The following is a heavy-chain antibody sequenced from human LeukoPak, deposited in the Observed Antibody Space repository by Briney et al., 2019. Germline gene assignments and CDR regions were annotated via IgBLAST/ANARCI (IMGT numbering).Heavy chain of an antibody. CDR2: ISYDGSNK. D-gene: IGHD2-2*01. V-gene: IGHV3-30-3*01. J-gene: IGHJ6*03. Sequence: PGGSLRLSCAASGFTFSSYAMHWVRQAPGKGLEWVAVISYDGSNKYYADSVKGRFTISRDNSKNTLYLQMNSLRAEDTAVYYCAKDHTCSSTSCPERYYYYYYMDVWGKGTTVTVSS. CDR1: GFTFSSYA. CDR3: AKDHTCSSTSCPERYYYYYYMDV.